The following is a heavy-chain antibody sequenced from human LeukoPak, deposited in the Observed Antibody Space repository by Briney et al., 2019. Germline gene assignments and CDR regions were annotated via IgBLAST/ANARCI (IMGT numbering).Heavy chain of an antibody. CDR1: EGTFSSYA. V-gene: IGHV1-69*13. Sequence: SVKVSCKASEGTFSSYAISWVRHAPGQGLEWMGGIIPIFGTANYAQKFQGRVTITADESTSTAYMELSSLRSEDTAVYYCAQGYAQTYGSGISRVDYWGQGTLVTVSS. CDR2: IIPIFGTA. CDR3: AQGYAQTYGSGISRVDY. D-gene: IGHD3-10*01. J-gene: IGHJ4*02.